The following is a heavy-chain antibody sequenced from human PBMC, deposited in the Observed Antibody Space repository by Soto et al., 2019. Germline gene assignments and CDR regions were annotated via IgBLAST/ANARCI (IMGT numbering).Heavy chain of an antibody. Sequence: GGSLRLSCAASGFTVSSNYMSWVRQAPGKGLEWVSVIYSGGSTYYADSVKGRFTISRDNSKNTLYLQMNSLRAEDTAVYYCARGNYDSSGSLDYWGQGTLVTVSS. D-gene: IGHD3-22*01. CDR2: IYSGGST. CDR3: ARGNYDSSGSLDY. CDR1: GFTVSSNY. V-gene: IGHV3-53*01. J-gene: IGHJ4*02.